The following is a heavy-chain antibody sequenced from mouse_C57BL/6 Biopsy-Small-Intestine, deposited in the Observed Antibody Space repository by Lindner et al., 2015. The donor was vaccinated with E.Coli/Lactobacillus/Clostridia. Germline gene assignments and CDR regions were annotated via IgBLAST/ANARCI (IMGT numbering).Heavy chain of an antibody. D-gene: IGHD1-1*01. Sequence: SVKVSCKASGYTFTSYAMHWVRQAPGQRLEWMGWINAGNGNTKYSQKFQGRVSITRDTSASTAYMGLSSLRSEDTAVYYCARSVRNCSSTDCYTWLDPWGQGTQVTVSS. CDR2: INAGNGNT. V-gene: IGHV1-66*01. CDR3: ARSVRNCSSTDCYTWLDP. CDR1: GYTFTSYA. J-gene: IGHJ4*01.